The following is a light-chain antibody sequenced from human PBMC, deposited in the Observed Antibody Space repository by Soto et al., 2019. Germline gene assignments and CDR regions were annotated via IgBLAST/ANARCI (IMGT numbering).Light chain of an antibody. V-gene: IGKV3-11*01. Sequence: EIVLTQSPATLSFSPGERATLSCRASESVSGCMAWYQQKPGQPPRLVIYDTSKRATGVPARFSGSASGKDLTLTISSLEAEDFAVYYCQQRTNWLTFGGGTKVEIK. CDR2: DTS. J-gene: IGKJ4*02. CDR1: ESVSGC. CDR3: QQRTNWLT.